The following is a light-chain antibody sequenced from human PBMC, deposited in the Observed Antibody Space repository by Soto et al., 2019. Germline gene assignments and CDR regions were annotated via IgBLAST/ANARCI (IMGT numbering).Light chain of an antibody. CDR3: SSHAGSSAFYV. CDR2: EVT. V-gene: IGLV2-14*01. J-gene: IGLJ1*01. Sequence: QSALTQPASVSGSPGQSITISCTGTSSDIGAYDYVSWYQQYPGRVPKLLIYEVTNRPSGVSDRFSGSKSGNTASLTISGLQTEDEADYYCSSHAGSSAFYVFGTGTKVTVL. CDR1: SSDIGAYDY.